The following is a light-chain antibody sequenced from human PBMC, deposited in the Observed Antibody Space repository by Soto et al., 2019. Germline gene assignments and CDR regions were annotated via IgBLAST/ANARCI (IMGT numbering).Light chain of an antibody. CDR1: QSVSSN. CDR2: DAS. V-gene: IGKV3-11*01. Sequence: EIVLTQSPATLSLSPGERATLSCRASQSVSSNLGWYQQKPGQAPRLLIYDASNRATGIPARFSGSGSGTDFTLTITSLEPEDFAVYYCQKRSIWPLTVGGGTKVEIK. CDR3: QKRSIWPLT. J-gene: IGKJ4*01.